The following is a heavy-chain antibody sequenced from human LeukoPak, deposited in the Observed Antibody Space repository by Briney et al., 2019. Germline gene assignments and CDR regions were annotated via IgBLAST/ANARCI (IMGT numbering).Heavy chain of an antibody. CDR1: GFTFSSYA. CDR2: ISSSGSTI. CDR3: AREDSSGWLDAFDI. V-gene: IGHV3-48*03. D-gene: IGHD6-19*01. Sequence: PGGSLRLSCAASGFTFSSYAMSWVRRAPGKGLEWVSYISSSGSTIYYADSVKGRFTISRDNAKNSLYLQMNSLRAEDTAVYYCAREDSSGWLDAFDIWGQGTMVTVSS. J-gene: IGHJ3*02.